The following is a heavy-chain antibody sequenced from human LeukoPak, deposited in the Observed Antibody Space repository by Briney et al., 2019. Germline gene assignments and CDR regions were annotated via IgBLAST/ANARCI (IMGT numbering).Heavy chain of an antibody. D-gene: IGHD3-22*01. V-gene: IGHV3-30*09. J-gene: IGHJ4*02. CDR2: VSFDGGSE. CDR3: ASNFYDVGGYYYRTPVQY. Sequence: GGSLRLSCAASRFTFTTFSAHVMHWARQAPGKGLAWVAAVSFDGGSEYYADSVKGRFAVSRDNSKNTLYLQMRSLRPEDTAVYYCASNFYDVGGYYYRTPVQYWGQGTPVTVSS. CDR1: RFTFTTFSAHV.